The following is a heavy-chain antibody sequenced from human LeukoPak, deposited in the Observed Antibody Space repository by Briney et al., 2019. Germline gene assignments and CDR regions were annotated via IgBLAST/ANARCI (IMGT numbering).Heavy chain of an antibody. CDR2: IYPGDSDT. J-gene: IGHJ4*02. V-gene: IGHV5-51*01. Sequence: GESLKISCKGSGYSFTSYWIGWVRQMPGKGLEWMGIIYPGDSDTRYSPSFQGQVTISADKSISTAYLQWSSLKASDTAMYYCARLGKIAADTSIGFDYWGQGTLDTVSS. CDR3: ARLGKIAADTSIGFDY. D-gene: IGHD6-13*01. CDR1: GYSFTSYW.